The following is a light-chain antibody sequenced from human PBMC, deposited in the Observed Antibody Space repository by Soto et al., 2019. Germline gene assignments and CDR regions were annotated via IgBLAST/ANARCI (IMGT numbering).Light chain of an antibody. CDR2: LNSDGSH. Sequence: QLVLTQSPSASASLGASVKLTCTLSSGHSSYAIAWHQQQPEKGPRYLMKLNSDGSHSKGDGIPDRFSGSSSGAERYLTLSSLQSEDEADYYCQTWSTGPWVFGGGTKLTVL. J-gene: IGLJ3*02. CDR1: SGHSSYA. CDR3: QTWSTGPWV. V-gene: IGLV4-69*01.